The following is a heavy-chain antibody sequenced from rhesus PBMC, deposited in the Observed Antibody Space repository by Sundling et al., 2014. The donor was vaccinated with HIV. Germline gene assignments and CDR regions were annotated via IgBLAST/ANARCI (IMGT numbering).Heavy chain of an antibody. CDR2: IYGNSGSST. V-gene: IGHV4-65*02. CDR3: ARRVALTAQFDY. J-gene: IGHJ4*01. Sequence: QVQLQESGPGLVKPSETLSLTCAVSGASISSTNWWSWIRQYPGKGLEWIGSIYGNSGSSTNYNPSLNSRVTLSVDTSKNQFSLKLTSVTAADTAVYYCARRVALTAQFDYWGQGVLVTVSS. D-gene: IGHD2-15*01. CDR1: GASISSTNW.